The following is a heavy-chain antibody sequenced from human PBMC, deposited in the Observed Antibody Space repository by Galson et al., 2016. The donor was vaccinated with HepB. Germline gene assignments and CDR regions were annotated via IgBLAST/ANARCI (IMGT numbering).Heavy chain of an antibody. D-gene: IGHD4-17*01. CDR2: IYPDDSGT. Sequence: QSGAEVKKPGESLKISCKGSGYSFTSCWIGWVRQMPGKGLEWMGIIYPDDSGTRYSPSFQGQVTISADKSISTAYLQWSSLKASDTAVYYCARLVTTVTPIDYWGQGTLVTVSS. CDR1: GYSFTSCW. J-gene: IGHJ4*02. CDR3: ARLVTTVTPIDY. V-gene: IGHV5-51*01.